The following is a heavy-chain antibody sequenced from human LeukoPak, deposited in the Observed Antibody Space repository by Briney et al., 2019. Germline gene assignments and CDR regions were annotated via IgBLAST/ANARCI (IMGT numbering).Heavy chain of an antibody. CDR1: GFTFSSHD. D-gene: IGHD6-13*01. J-gene: IGHJ4*02. CDR3: AKGPPFSSSWYFDY. Sequence: GGSLRLSCAASGFTFSSHDMSWVRQAPGKGLGWVSAIRRGGGSSFYADSVKGRFTISRDNPKNTLYLQMNSLRAEDTAVYYCAKGPPFSSSWYFDYWAQGTLVTVSS. V-gene: IGHV3-23*01. CDR2: IRRGGGSS.